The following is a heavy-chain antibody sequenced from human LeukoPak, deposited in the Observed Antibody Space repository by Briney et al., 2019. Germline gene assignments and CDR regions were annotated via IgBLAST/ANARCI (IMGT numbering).Heavy chain of an antibody. V-gene: IGHV4-38-2*02. Sequence: SETLSLTCTVSGYSISSGYYWGWIRQPPGKGLEWIGSIYHSGSTYYNPSLKSRVTISVDTSKNQFSLKLSSVTAADTAVYYCARKYSSGWQFDYWGQGTLVTVSS. D-gene: IGHD6-19*01. CDR2: IYHSGST. J-gene: IGHJ4*02. CDR1: GYSISSGYY. CDR3: ARKYSSGWQFDY.